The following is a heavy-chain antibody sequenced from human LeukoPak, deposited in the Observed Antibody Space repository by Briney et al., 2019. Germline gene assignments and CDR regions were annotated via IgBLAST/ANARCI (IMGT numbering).Heavy chain of an antibody. D-gene: IGHD4-23*01. CDR3: ARTSGDYSGNALYFDY. J-gene: IGHJ4*02. CDR1: GYSFTTYW. CDR2: IYPGDSDT. V-gene: IGHV5-51*01. Sequence: KHGESLKISCKVSGYSFTTYWIGWVRQMPGKGLEWMGFIYPGDSDTRYSPSFQGQVTISADKSISTAFLHWSSLKASDTAMYYCARTSGDYSGNALYFDYWGQGTLVTVSS.